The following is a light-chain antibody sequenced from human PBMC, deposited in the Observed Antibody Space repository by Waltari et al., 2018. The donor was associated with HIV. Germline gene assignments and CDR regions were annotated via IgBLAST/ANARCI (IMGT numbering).Light chain of an antibody. CDR1: QSVTSGY. CDR3: QQYGNSPYT. J-gene: IGKJ2*01. V-gene: IGKV3-20*01. CDR2: GAF. Sequence: ETVLTQSPGTLSLSPGERATLSCRASQSVTSGYLARYQQIPGQAPRLLIYGAFRRAIGIPDRFSGSGSGTDFTLTISRLEPEDFAVYYCQQYGNSPYTFGQGTKLEIK.